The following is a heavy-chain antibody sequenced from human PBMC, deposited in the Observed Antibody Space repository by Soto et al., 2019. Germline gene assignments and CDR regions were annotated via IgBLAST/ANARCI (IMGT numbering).Heavy chain of an antibody. CDR2: IIPILGIA. D-gene: IGHD3-3*01. V-gene: IGHV1-69*02. J-gene: IGHJ4*02. CDR3: ATRIPSFWSGYFI. Sequence: SVKVSCKASGGTFSSYTISWVRQAPGQGLEWMGRIIPILGIANYAQKFQGRVTITADKSTSTAYMELSSLRSEDTAVYYCATRIPSFWSGYFIWGQGTLVTVSS. CDR1: GGTFSSYT.